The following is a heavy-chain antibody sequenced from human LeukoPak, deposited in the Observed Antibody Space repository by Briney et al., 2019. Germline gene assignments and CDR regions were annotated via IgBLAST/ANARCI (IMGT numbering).Heavy chain of an antibody. D-gene: IGHD3-9*01. CDR2: IKQDGSEK. J-gene: IGHJ6*02. CDR3: ARHYDILTGAPSYYYGMDV. Sequence: GGSLRLSCAASGFTFSSYAMSWVRQAPGKGLEWVANIKQDGSEKYYVDSVKGRFTISRDNAKNSLYLQMNSLRAEDTAVYYCARHYDILTGAPSYYYGMDVWGQGTTVTVSS. CDR1: GFTFSSYA. V-gene: IGHV3-7*01.